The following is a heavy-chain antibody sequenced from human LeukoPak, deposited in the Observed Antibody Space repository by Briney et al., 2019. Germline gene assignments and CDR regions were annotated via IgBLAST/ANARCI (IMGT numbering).Heavy chain of an antibody. CDR3: AQSLGSSNWIGNWFDP. J-gene: IGHJ5*02. D-gene: IGHD6-13*01. V-gene: IGHV4-59*08. CDR1: GGSISSDY. Sequence: NPSETLSLTCSVSGGSISSDYWAWIRQPPGKGLDWIGYMYYTGSTNYNPSLKSRVTISVDTSKNQFSLKLSSVTAADTAVYYCAQSLGSSNWIGNWFDPWGQGTLVTVSS. CDR2: MYYTGST.